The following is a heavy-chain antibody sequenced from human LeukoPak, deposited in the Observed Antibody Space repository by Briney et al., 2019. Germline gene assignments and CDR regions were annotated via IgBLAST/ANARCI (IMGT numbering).Heavy chain of an antibody. V-gene: IGHV3-23*01. J-gene: IGHJ6*03. Sequence: GGSLRLSCAASGFTFSSYAMSWVRQAPGKGLEWVSAISGSGGSTYYADSVKGRFTISRDNSKNTLYLQMNSLRAEDTAVYYCAKAGGDYFYYYYYYYMDVWGKGTTVTISS. D-gene: IGHD4-17*01. CDR1: GFTFSSYA. CDR2: ISGSGGST. CDR3: AKAGGDYFYYYYYYYMDV.